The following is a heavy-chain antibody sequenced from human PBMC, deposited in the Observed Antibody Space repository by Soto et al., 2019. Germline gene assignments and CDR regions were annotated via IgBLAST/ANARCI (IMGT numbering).Heavy chain of an antibody. V-gene: IGHV1-69*06. CDR1: GGTFSSYA. CDR2: IIPIFGTA. D-gene: IGHD3-22*01. Sequence: QVQLVQSGAEVKKPGSSVKVSCKASGGTFSSYAISWVRQAPGQGLECMGGIIPIFGTANYAQKFQGRVTITADKATSTADMELSSLRSEDTAVYYCARVLYDSRGQRSPLGYWGQGTLVTVSS. J-gene: IGHJ4*02. CDR3: ARVLYDSRGQRSPLGY.